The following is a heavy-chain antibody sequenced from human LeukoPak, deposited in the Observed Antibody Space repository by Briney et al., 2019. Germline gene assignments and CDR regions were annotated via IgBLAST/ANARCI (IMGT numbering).Heavy chain of an antibody. CDR2: ISYDGTNK. J-gene: IGHJ4*02. Sequence: GGSLRLSCTASKFTFSTYAMHWVRQAPGKGLEWVAAISYDGTNKYYADFVKGRINISRDNSKNTVYLQMSNVTAEDTAMYHCARDRGGSGWYYLDYWGQGTLVTVSS. V-gene: IGHV3-30-3*01. CDR1: KFTFSTYA. CDR3: ARDRGGSGWYYLDY. D-gene: IGHD6-19*01.